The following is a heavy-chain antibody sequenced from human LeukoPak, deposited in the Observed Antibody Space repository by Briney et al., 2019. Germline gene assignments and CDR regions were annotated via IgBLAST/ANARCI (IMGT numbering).Heavy chain of an antibody. V-gene: IGHV3-48*03. D-gene: IGHD2-15*01. CDR1: GFTFSSYE. CDR3: AREVEGAFDI. J-gene: IGHJ3*02. Sequence: GGSLRLSCAASGFTFSSYEMNWVRQAPGKGLEWVSYISSSGSTIYYADSVKGRFTISRDNAKNSLYLQMNSLRAEDTAVYYCAREVEGAFDIWGQGTMVTVSS. CDR2: ISSSGSTI.